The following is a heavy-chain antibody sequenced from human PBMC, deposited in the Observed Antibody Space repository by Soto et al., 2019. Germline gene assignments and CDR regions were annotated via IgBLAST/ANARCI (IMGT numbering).Heavy chain of an antibody. CDR1: GYTFTSYE. V-gene: IGHV1-8*01. J-gene: IGHJ3*02. CDR3: AREAPSTGAFDI. CDR2: MNPNSANT. Sequence: ASVKVSCKAYGYTFTSYEIKWVRQATGQGLEWMGWMNPNSANTGYAQKFQGRVTMTRNTSISTAYMELSSLRSEDTAVYYCAREAPSTGAFDIWGQGTMVTVSS. D-gene: IGHD2-8*02.